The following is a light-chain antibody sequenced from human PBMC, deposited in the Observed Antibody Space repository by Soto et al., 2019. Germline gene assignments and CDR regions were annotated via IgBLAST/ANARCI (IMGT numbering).Light chain of an antibody. Sequence: DMEMTQSPSSLSASVGDRVTITCRASQSISNYLNWYQHKPGKVPKLLIYAASSLQSGVPTRFSGSGSGTDFTLNINSLQPEDCATYSCQQSYGTPLTFGGGTKIKIK. V-gene: IGKV1-39*01. CDR3: QQSYGTPLT. J-gene: IGKJ4*01. CDR1: QSISNY. CDR2: AAS.